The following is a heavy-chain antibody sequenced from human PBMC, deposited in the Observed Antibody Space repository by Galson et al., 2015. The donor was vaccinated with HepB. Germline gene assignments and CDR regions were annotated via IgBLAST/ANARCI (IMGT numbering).Heavy chain of an antibody. J-gene: IGHJ3*02. D-gene: IGHD3-22*01. CDR3: ARDRITMIVVAIRGAFDI. V-gene: IGHV1-69*04. CDR1: GGTFSSYA. CDR2: IIPILGIA. Sequence: SVKVSCKASGGTFSSYAISWVRQAPGQGLEWMGRIIPILGIANYAQKFQGRVTITADKSTSTAYMELSSLRSEDTAVYYCARDRITMIVVAIRGAFDIWGQGTMVTVSS.